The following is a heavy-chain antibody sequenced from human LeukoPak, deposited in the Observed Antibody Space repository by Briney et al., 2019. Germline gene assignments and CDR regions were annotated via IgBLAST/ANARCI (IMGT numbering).Heavy chain of an antibody. D-gene: IGHD3-10*01. Sequence: PSETLSLTCTVSGGSISSYYWSWIRQPPGKGLEWIGYIYYSGSTNYNPSLKSRVTISVDTSKNQFSLKLSSVTGADTAVYYCARNLALYYGWGRAFDIRGKGKRVTVSS. CDR1: GGSISSYY. CDR3: ARNLALYYGWGRAFDI. CDR2: IYYSGST. V-gene: IGHV4-59*01. J-gene: IGHJ3*02.